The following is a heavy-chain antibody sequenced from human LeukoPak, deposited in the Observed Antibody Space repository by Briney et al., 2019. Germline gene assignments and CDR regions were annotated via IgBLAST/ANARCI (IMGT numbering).Heavy chain of an antibody. CDR2: INPNSGGT. D-gene: IGHD3-10*01. V-gene: IGHV1-2*04. CDR1: GYTFTGYY. CDR3: ARSYGSGSYSFDY. J-gene: IGHJ4*02. Sequence: ASVEVSCKASGYTFTGYYMHWVRQAPGQGLEWMGWINPNSGGTNYAQKFQGWVTMTRDTSISTAYMELSRLRSDDTAVYYCARSYGSGSYSFDYWGQGTLVTVSS.